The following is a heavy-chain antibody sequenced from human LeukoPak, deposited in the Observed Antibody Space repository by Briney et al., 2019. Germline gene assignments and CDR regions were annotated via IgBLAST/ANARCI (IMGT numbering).Heavy chain of an antibody. D-gene: IGHD3-10*01. CDR2: IYYSGST. Sequence: SETLSLTCTVSGGSISSSSYYWGWIRQPPGKGLEWIGSIYYSGSTYYNPSLKSRVTISVDTSKNQFSLKLSSVTAADTAVYYCARLMVRGVIAKYYFDYWGQGTLVTVSS. CDR3: ARLMVRGVIAKYYFDY. V-gene: IGHV4-39*07. CDR1: GGSISSSSYY. J-gene: IGHJ4*02.